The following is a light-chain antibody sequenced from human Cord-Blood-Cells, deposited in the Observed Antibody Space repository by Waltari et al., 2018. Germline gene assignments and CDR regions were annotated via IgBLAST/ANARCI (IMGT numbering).Light chain of an antibody. CDR2: LGS. Sequence: DIVMTQSPLSLPVTPGEPASISCRSSQSLLHSNGYNYLDWYLQKPGQSPQLLIYLGSNRASGVPDRFSGGGSGTDCTLKISRVEAEDVGVYYCMQALQTPRTFGQGTKVEIK. V-gene: IGKV2-28*01. CDR3: MQALQTPRT. CDR1: QSLLHSNGYNY. J-gene: IGKJ1*01.